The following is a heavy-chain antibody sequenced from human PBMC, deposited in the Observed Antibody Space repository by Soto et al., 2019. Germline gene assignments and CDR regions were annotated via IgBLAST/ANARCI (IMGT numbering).Heavy chain of an antibody. CDR1: GFTFSGSA. CDR2: IRSKANSCAT. Sequence: GESLKISCAASGFTFSGSAMHWVRQASGKGLEWVGRIRSKANSCATAYAASVKGRFTISRDDSKNTAYLQMNSLKTEDTAVYYCVRKYSSGWYGDAFDIWGQRTMVIVS. J-gene: IGHJ3*02. CDR3: VRKYSSGWYGDAFDI. D-gene: IGHD6-19*01. V-gene: IGHV3-73*01.